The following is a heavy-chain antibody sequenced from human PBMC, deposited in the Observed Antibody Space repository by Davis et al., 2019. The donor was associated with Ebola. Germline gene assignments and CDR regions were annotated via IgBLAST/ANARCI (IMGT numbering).Heavy chain of an antibody. J-gene: IGHJ4*02. D-gene: IGHD2-15*01. V-gene: IGHV3-23*01. CDR1: GFTFDNYA. CDR3: AREGRPTTKGGTEIPKY. CDR2: LSGAGYDT. Sequence: PGGSLRLSCAASGFTFDNYAMSWVRQAPGKGLEWVSGLSGAGYDTYYTDSVKGRFTVSRDNSKKTLYLQMNSLRVEDTAVYYCAREGRPTTKGGTEIPKYWGQGTLVTVSS.